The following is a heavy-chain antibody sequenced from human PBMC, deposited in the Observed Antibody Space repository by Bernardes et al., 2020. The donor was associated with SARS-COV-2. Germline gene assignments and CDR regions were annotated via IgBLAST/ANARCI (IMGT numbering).Heavy chain of an antibody. CDR1: GFTFSSYA. V-gene: IGHV3-23*01. Sequence: GGSLRLSCVASGFTFSSYAMSWVRQTPEKGLQWVSSVSCGDVGRYYADSVKGRFTISRDNSKNTVYLQMSGLRADDTAVYFCAKGVRGYNYYYSDYWGQGTMVTVSS. D-gene: IGHD5-12*01. CDR2: VSCGDVGR. CDR3: AKGVRGYNYYYSDY. J-gene: IGHJ4*02.